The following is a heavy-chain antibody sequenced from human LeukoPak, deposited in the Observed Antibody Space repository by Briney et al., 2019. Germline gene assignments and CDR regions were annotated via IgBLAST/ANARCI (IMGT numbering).Heavy chain of an antibody. CDR2: IYTSGST. CDR1: GGSISSYY. Sequence: SETLSLTCTVSGGSISSYYWSWIRQPAGKGLEWIGRIYTSGSTNYNPSLKSRVTMSVDTSKNQFSLKLSSVTAADTAVYYCARDWAWGQQLVDGWFDPWGQGTLVTVSS. J-gene: IGHJ5*02. V-gene: IGHV4-4*07. CDR3: ARDWAWGQQLVDGWFDP. D-gene: IGHD6-13*01.